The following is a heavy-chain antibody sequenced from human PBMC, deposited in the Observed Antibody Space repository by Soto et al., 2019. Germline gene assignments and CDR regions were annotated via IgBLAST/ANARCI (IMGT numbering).Heavy chain of an antibody. CDR2: INHSGSA. Sequence: SETLSLTCAVYGESFSGYIWTWIRQTPGKGLQWIGQINHSGSASYNPSLKSRVSISVHTSNSQFSLELSSVTAADTAVYYCPRGLITGSHYSGGWYYFDSWGQGTQVTVS. CDR3: PRGLITGSHYSGGWYYFDS. D-gene: IGHD6-19*01. CDR1: GESFSGYI. J-gene: IGHJ4*02. V-gene: IGHV4-34*01.